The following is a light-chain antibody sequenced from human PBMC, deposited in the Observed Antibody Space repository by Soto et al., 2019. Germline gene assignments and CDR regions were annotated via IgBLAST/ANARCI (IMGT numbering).Light chain of an antibody. CDR2: EVT. V-gene: IGLV2-8*01. CDR1: SSDVGGYNY. J-gene: IGLJ1*01. CDR3: CSHAGDNTYV. Sequence: QSVLTQPPSASGSPGQSVTISCTGTSSDVGGYNYVSWYQQHPGKAPKLMIYEVTKRPSGVPDRFSGSKSGNTASLTVCGLQGEDEADYFCCSHAGDNTYVFGTGTKRTVL.